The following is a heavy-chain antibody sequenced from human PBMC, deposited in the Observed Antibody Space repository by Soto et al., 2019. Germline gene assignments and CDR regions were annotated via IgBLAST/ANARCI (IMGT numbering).Heavy chain of an antibody. CDR3: ARGGFDYGPGRMDV. CDR1: GFTLSNYW. Sequence: EVQLVESGGALLQPGGSLTLPCTASGFTLSNYWRPWVRQAPGKGLVWVSRTKSDGSGTSYMDSVKGRFTISRDNAYNTLYLQMSNLRAEDTAVYYCARGGFDYGPGRMDVWGKGTTVIVSS. D-gene: IGHD3-10*01. J-gene: IGHJ6*04. V-gene: IGHV3-74*01. CDR2: TKSDGSGT.